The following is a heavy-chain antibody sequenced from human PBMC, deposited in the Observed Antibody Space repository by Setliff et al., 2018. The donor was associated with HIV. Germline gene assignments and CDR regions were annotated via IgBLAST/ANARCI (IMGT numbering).Heavy chain of an antibody. CDR2: ISSSGSTI. V-gene: IGHV3-11*01. D-gene: IGHD6-13*01. CDR3: ARVAYSSSWYVGPVFDI. CDR1: GFTFSDYY. J-gene: IGHJ3*02. Sequence: GGSLSLSCAASGFTFSDYYMSWLRQAPGKGLEWVSYISSSGSTIYYADAVKGRFTISRDNAKNSLYLQMNSLRAEDTAVYYCARVAYSSSWYVGPVFDIWGQGTMVTVSS.